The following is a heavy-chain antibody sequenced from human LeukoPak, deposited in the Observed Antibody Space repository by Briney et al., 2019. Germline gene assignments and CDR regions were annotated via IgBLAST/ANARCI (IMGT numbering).Heavy chain of an antibody. Sequence: PGGSLKLSCAASGFTFSESHMHRVRQPSGKGLEWVGRIRSKVKNYATEYAASVKGRFIISRDDSQNTAYLQMNSLKTEDTAVYFCTTIGSGNYYRDYWGQGTLVTVPS. CDR1: GFTFSESH. CDR3: TTIGSGNYYRDY. D-gene: IGHD3-10*01. CDR2: IRSKVKNYAT. V-gene: IGHV3-73*01. J-gene: IGHJ4*02.